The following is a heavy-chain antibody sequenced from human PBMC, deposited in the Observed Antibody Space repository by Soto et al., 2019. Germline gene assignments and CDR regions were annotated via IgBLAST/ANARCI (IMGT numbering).Heavy chain of an antibody. Sequence: ASVKVSCKASGYTFTSYGISWVRQAPGQGLEWMGWISAYNGNTNYAQKLQGRVTMTTDTSTSTAYMELRSLRSDDTAVYYCAREGNRLYYYGSGSYYNRGYYYYMDVWGKGTTVTVSS. J-gene: IGHJ6*03. CDR3: AREGNRLYYYGSGSYYNRGYYYYMDV. D-gene: IGHD3-10*01. CDR1: GYTFTSYG. V-gene: IGHV1-18*01. CDR2: ISAYNGNT.